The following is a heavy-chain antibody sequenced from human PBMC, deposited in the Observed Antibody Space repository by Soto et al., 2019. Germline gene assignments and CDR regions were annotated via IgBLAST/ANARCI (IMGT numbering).Heavy chain of an antibody. CDR1: GYSISSGLY. CDR2: IYRGGIT. D-gene: IGHD1-1*01. J-gene: IGHJ5*02. V-gene: IGHV4-38-2*01. CDR3: AIGNPDWFDP. Sequence: SETLSLTCAVSGYSISSGLYWGWIRQPPGKGLEWIGTIYRGGITYHNPSLKSRVTISIDTSKNHFSLRLSSVTATDTAVYFCAIGNPDWFDPWGQGTLVTVSS.